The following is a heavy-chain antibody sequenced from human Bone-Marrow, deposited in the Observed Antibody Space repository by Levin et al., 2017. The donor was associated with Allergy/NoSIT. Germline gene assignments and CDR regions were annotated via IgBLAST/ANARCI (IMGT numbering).Heavy chain of an antibody. CDR2: RRRDKGKK. CDR1: GYTFTTYG. CDR3: ARARSGWYTGDY. V-gene: IGHV1-18*01. D-gene: IGHD6-19*01. Sequence: GKGECKASGYTFTTYGISWVRQAPGQGREGRGGRRRDKGKKKERKEGKVRVTMTTDTSASTVYMELRSLTSDDAAVYYCARARSGWYTGDYWGQGTLVTVSS. J-gene: IGHJ4*02.